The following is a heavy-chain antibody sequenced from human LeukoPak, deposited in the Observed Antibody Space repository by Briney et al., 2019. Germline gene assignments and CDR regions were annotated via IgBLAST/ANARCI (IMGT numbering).Heavy chain of an antibody. V-gene: IGHV3-33*01. CDR3: ARGGYYYDSSGPLDY. D-gene: IGHD3-22*01. CDR2: IWYDGSNK. Sequence: GGSLRLSCAASGFAFSSYGMHWVHQAPGKGLEWVAVIWYDGSNKYYADSVKGRLTISRDNSKNTLYLQMNSLRTEDTAVYYCARGGYYYDSSGPLDYWGQGTLVTVPS. J-gene: IGHJ4*02. CDR1: GFAFSSYG.